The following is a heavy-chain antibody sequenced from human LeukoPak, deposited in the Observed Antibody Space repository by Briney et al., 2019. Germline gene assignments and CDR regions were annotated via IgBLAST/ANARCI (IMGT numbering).Heavy chain of an antibody. Sequence: ASVKVSCKASGYTFTSYGISWVRQAPGQGLEWMGWISAYNGNTNYAQKLQGRVTMTTDTSTSTAYMELRSLRSDDTAVYYCASTIYPNNWFDPWGQGTLVTVSS. CDR3: ASTIYPNNWFDP. CDR2: ISAYNGNT. D-gene: IGHD2-2*02. J-gene: IGHJ5*02. V-gene: IGHV1-18*01. CDR1: GYTFTSYG.